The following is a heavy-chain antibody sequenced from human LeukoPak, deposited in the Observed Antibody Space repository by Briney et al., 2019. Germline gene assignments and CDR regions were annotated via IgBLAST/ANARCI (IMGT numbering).Heavy chain of an antibody. V-gene: IGHV3-21*04. CDR3: AKRGAEVGATVAPGDY. D-gene: IGHD1-26*01. Sequence: GGSLRLSCAASGFTFSSCSMNWVRQAPGKGLEWVSSISTSSGFIFYADSVKGRFTISRDNAKNSLYLQMNSLRAEDTAVYYCAKRGAEVGATVAPGDYWGQGTLVTVSS. CDR1: GFTFSSCS. CDR2: ISTSSGFI. J-gene: IGHJ4*02.